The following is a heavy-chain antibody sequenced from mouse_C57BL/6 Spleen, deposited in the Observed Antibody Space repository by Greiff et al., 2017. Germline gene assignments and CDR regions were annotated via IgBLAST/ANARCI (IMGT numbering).Heavy chain of an antibody. CDR2: IYPGSGST. CDR1: GYTFTSYW. J-gene: IGHJ3*01. CDR3: ARDGYGSREGTWFAY. Sequence: QVQLQQPGAELVKPGASVKMSCKASGYTFTSYWINWVKQRPGQGLEWIGDIYPGSGSTNYNEKFKSKATLTVDTSSSTAYMQLSSLTSEDSAVYYCARDGYGSREGTWFAYWGQGTLVTVSA. V-gene: IGHV1-55*01. D-gene: IGHD1-1*01.